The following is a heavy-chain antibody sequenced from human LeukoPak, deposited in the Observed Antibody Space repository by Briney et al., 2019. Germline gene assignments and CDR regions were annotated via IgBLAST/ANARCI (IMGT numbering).Heavy chain of an antibody. Sequence: GGSLRLSCAASGFTFDDYAMHWVRQAPGKGLEWVSGISWNSGSIGYADSVKGRFTISRDNAKNSLYLQMNSLRAEDTALYYCAKDIDYYGSGSYPPPFDYWGQGTLVTVSS. CDR1: GFTFDDYA. J-gene: IGHJ4*02. CDR2: ISWNSGSI. CDR3: AKDIDYYGSGSYPPPFDY. V-gene: IGHV3-9*01. D-gene: IGHD3-10*01.